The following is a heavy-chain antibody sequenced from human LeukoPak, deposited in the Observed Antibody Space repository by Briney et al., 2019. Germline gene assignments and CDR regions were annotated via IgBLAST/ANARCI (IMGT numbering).Heavy chain of an antibody. D-gene: IGHD3-3*01. CDR2: IYYSGST. CDR1: GGSISSSSYY. J-gene: IGHJ4*02. CDR3: ARQSFPSTIFGVVIGPFDY. V-gene: IGHV4-61*05. Sequence: SETLSLTCTVSGGSISSSSYYWSWIRQPPGKGLEWIGYIYYSGSTNYNPSLKSRVTISVDTSKNQFSLKLSSVTAADTAVYYCARQSFPSTIFGVVIGPFDYWGQGTLVTVSS.